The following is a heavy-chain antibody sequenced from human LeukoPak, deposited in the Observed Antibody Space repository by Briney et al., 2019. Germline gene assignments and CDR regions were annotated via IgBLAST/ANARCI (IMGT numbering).Heavy chain of an antibody. D-gene: IGHD2-15*01. V-gene: IGHV5-51*01. CDR1: GYSINNYW. Sequence: LGESLKISCKGSGYSINNYWIGWVRQMPGKGLEWMGIIYPADSDIRYSPSFQGQVTISADKSISTAYLQWSSLKASDTAMYYCARQEYCSGGSCYTWFDPWGQGTLVIVSS. J-gene: IGHJ5*02. CDR2: IYPADSDI. CDR3: ARQEYCSGGSCYTWFDP.